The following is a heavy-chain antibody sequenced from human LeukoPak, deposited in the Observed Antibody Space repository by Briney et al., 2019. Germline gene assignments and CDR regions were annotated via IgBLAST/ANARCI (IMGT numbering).Heavy chain of an antibody. CDR1: GYTFTSYG. V-gene: IGHV1-18*01. D-gene: IGHD6-19*01. CDR3: ARDRGDGDSSGWYGFDY. J-gene: IGHJ4*02. Sequence: ASVKVSCKASGYTFTSYGISWVRQAPGQGLEWMGWISAYNGNTNYAQKLQGRVTMTTDTSTSTAYMELRSLRSDDTAVYYCARDRGDGDSSGWYGFDYWGQGTLVTVSS. CDR2: ISAYNGNT.